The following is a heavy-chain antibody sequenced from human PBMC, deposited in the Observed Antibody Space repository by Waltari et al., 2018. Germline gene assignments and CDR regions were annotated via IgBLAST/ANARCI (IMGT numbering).Heavy chain of an antibody. CDR2: IYYSGST. CDR1: GGSISSGGYY. D-gene: IGHD3-3*01. V-gene: IGHV4-31*03. CDR3: ARYAGYFWCGYLVY. J-gene: IGHJ4*02. Sequence: QVQLQESGPGLVKPSQTLSLTCTVSGGSISSGGYYWSWIRQHPGKGLEWIGYIYYSGSTYYNPSLNGRVTISVDTSKNQFSLKLISVTAAYTAVYYCARYAGYFWCGYLVYWGQGTLVTVSS.